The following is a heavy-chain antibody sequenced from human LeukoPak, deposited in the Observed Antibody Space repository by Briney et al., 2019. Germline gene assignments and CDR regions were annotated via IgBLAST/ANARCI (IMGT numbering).Heavy chain of an antibody. Sequence: ASVKVSFKASVYTFNSYGISWVRQVPGRGLEWMGWSSVYNGVTRYAQKFQGRVTVATDKSTTTAYLELTNLRSDDTAIYFCARDGRFEYSHFYYFDFWGQGTLVTVSS. CDR1: VYTFNSYG. J-gene: IGHJ4*02. CDR3: ARDGRFEYSHFYYFDF. D-gene: IGHD6-6*01. V-gene: IGHV1-18*01. CDR2: SSVYNGVT.